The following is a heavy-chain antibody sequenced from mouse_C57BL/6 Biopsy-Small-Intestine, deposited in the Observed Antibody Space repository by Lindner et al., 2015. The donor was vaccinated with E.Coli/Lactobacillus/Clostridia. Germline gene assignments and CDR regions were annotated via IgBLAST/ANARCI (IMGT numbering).Heavy chain of an antibody. CDR3: ARGGYSLDH. J-gene: IGHJ4*01. CDR1: GFTFTRYT. Sequence: VQLQESGAELARPGASVKMSCQASGFTFTRYTMHWVKQRPGQGLEWIGFINPSSSYTKYNQKFKDRATLAADKSSSTAYMQLSSLTSEDSAVYYCARGGYSLDHWGQGTSVTVSS. V-gene: IGHV1-4*01. D-gene: IGHD2-12*01. CDR2: INPSSSYT.